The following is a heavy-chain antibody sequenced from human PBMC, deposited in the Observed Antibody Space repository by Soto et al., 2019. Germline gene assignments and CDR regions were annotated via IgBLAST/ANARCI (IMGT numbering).Heavy chain of an antibody. D-gene: IGHD2-2*01. J-gene: IGHJ5*02. V-gene: IGHV6-1*01. CDR3: ARDGGPYCSSTSCYRRWFDP. CDR1: GDSVSSNSAS. CDR2: TYYRSKWYN. Sequence: PSQTLSLTCAISGDSVSSNSASWNWIRPSPSRGLEWLGRTYYRSKWYNDYAVSVKSRITINPDTSKNQFSLQLNSVTPEDTAVYYCARDGGPYCSSTSCYRRWFDPWGQGTLVTVSS.